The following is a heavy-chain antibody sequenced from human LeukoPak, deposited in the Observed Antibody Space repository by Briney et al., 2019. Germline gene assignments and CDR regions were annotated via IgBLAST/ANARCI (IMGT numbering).Heavy chain of an antibody. D-gene: IGHD1-26*01. CDR3: ARGGSYYGYYYYMDV. CDR2: IYTSGST. Sequence: SETLSLTCTVSGGSISSYYWSWIRQPAGKGLEWIGRIYTSGSTNYNPSLKSRVTMSVDTSKNQFSLKLSSVTAADTAVYYCARGGSYYGYYYYMDVWGKGTTVTASS. V-gene: IGHV4-4*07. CDR1: GGSISSYY. J-gene: IGHJ6*03.